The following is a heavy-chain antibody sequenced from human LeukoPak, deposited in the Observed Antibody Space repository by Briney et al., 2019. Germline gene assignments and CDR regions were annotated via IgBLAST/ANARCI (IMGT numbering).Heavy chain of an antibody. CDR1: GGSIRSADYY. CDR3: ARDMFWSGYSPPYYFDY. V-gene: IGHV4-39*07. Sequence: SETLSLTCTVSGGSIRSADYYWGWIRQPPGKGLEWIGSIYYSGSTYYNPSLKSRVTISVDTSKNQFSLKLSSVTAADTAVYYCARDMFWSGYSPPYYFDYWGQGTLVTVSS. CDR2: IYYSGST. D-gene: IGHD3-3*01. J-gene: IGHJ4*02.